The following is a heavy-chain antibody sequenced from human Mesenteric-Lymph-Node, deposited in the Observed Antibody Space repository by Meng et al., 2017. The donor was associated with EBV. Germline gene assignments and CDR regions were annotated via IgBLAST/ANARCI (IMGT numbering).Heavy chain of an antibody. D-gene: IGHD1-26*01. V-gene: IGHV4-4*02. CDR3: ARGEIVRGEWYFDL. CDR2: IYHGGST. Sequence: VPLQDPVPGLVSASGTLSVTCLVSGGSFSSSNGWSWVRQSPGKGLEWIGEIYHGGSTNYNPSLKSRVTMSVDKSQNQFSLKLTSVTAADRAIYYCARGEIVRGEWYFDLWGRGTLVTVSS. J-gene: IGHJ2*01. CDR1: GGSFSSSNG.